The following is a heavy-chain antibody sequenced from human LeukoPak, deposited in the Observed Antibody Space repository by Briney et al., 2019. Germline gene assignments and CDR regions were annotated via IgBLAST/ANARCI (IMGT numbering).Heavy chain of an antibody. Sequence: ASVKVSCKASGYTFTSYDINWVRQATGQGLEWMGWMNPNSGNTGYAQKFQGRVTMTRNTSISTAYMELSSLRSEDTAVHYCARDRYCSGGSCYSAGFDPWGQGTLVTVSS. CDR1: GYTFTSYD. V-gene: IGHV1-8*01. D-gene: IGHD2-15*01. CDR2: MNPNSGNT. J-gene: IGHJ5*02. CDR3: ARDRYCSGGSCYSAGFDP.